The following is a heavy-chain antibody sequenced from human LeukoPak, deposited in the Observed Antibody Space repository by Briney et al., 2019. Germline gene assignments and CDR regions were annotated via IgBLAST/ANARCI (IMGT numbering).Heavy chain of an antibody. CDR1: GFTFRNYG. CDR2: ISYDGSNK. V-gene: IGHV3-30*18. D-gene: IGHD3-22*01. Sequence: GRSLRLSCAASGFTFRNYGMHWVRQAPGKGLEWAAFISYDGSNKFYGDSVKGRFTISRDNSKNTLYLQMNSLRTEDTAVYYCAKDLFYYDKGGFDYWGQGTLVTVSS. J-gene: IGHJ4*02. CDR3: AKDLFYYDKGGFDY.